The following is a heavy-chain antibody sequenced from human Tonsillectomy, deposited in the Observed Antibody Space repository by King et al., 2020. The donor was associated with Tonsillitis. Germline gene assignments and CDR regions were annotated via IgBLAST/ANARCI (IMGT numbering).Heavy chain of an antibody. CDR1: GFTFSNYG. V-gene: IGHV3-30*02. CDR3: AKDRYELPDY. Sequence: VQLVESGGGVVQPGGSLRLSCAASGFTFSNYGMHWVRQAPGKGLEWVAFIRNDGSKENYADSVKGRFTISRDNSKNTLYLQMNSLRPEDTAVYCCAKDRYELPDYWGQGTLVTVSS. J-gene: IGHJ4*02. CDR2: IRNDGSKE. D-gene: IGHD1-7*01.